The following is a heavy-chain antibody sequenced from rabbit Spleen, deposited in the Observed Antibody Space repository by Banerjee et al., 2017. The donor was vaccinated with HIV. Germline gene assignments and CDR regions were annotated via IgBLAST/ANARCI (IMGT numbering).Heavy chain of an antibody. J-gene: IGHJ3*01. CDR3: ARDLTDVIGWNFGW. CDR2: IDLGDGST. D-gene: IGHD4-1*01. CDR1: GFDFSSNA. Sequence: QQQLLESGGGLVQPGASLTLTCKAAGFDFSSNAMCWVRQAPGKGLEWIACIDLGDGSTYDASWVNGRFSISRSTSLKTVTLQMTSLTAADTATYFCARDLTDVIGWNFGWWGQGTLVTVS. V-gene: IGHV1S47*01.